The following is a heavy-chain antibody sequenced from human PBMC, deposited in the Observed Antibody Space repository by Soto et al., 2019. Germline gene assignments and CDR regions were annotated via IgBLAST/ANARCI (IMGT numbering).Heavy chain of an antibody. Sequence: GGSLRLSCAASGFTFSSYAMSWVRQAPGKGLEWVSAISGSGGSTYYADSVKGRFTISRDNSKNTLYLQMNSLRAEDTAVYYCAKGTRRWLQLTWYFDLWGRGTLVTV. CDR3: AKGTRRWLQLTWYFDL. D-gene: IGHD5-12*01. CDR2: ISGSGGST. V-gene: IGHV3-23*01. CDR1: GFTFSSYA. J-gene: IGHJ2*01.